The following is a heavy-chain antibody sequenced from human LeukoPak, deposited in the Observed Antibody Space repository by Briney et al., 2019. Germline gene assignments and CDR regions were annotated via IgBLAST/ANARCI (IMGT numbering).Heavy chain of an antibody. D-gene: IGHD3-22*01. CDR1: GYTFTGYY. J-gene: IGHJ4*02. CDR3: ARDGYYDSSGYYSYFDY. V-gene: IGHV1-2*02. CDR2: INPNSDGT. Sequence: ASVKVSCKASGYTFTGYYMHWVRQAPGQGLEWMGWINPNSDGTNSAQKFQGRVTMTRDTSISTVYMELSSLRPDDTAVYYCARDGYYDSSGYYSYFDYWGQGTLVTVSS.